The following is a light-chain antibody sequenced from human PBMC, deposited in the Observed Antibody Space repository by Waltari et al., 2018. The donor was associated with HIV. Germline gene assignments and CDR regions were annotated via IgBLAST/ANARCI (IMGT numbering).Light chain of an antibody. Sequence: NFKLTQPLSVSESPGKTVTISCTRSSGNIASNYVQWNQQRPGSAPTTVSYEDNQRPSGVPARFSGSIDSSSNSASLTISGLKTEDEADYYCQSYDSNDPWVFGGGTKLTVL. J-gene: IGLJ3*02. CDR2: EDN. V-gene: IGLV6-57*04. CDR1: SGNIASNY. CDR3: QSYDSNDPWV.